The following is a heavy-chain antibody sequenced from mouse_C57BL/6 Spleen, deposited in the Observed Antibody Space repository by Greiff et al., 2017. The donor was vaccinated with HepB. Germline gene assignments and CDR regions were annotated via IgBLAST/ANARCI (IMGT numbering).Heavy chain of an antibody. CDR3: ARSGGDSSGFFDY. Sequence: VQLQQSGAELVKPGASVKMSCKASGYTFTSYWITWVKQRPGQGLEWIGDIYPGSGSTNYNEKFKSKATLTVDTSSSTAYMQLSSLTSEDSAVYYCARSGGDSSGFFDYWGQGTTLTVSS. D-gene: IGHD3-2*02. J-gene: IGHJ2*01. V-gene: IGHV1-55*01. CDR1: GYTFTSYW. CDR2: IYPGSGST.